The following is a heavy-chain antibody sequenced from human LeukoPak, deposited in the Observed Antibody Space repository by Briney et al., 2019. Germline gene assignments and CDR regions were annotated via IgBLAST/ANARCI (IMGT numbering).Heavy chain of an antibody. V-gene: IGHV3-74*01. D-gene: IGHD4/OR15-4a*01. Sequence: GGSLRLSCAASEFIFSNYWMHWVRQAPGKGLVWVSRINSDGSFTSYADSVKGRFTISRDNAKNTLYLQMNSLRAEDTAIYYCARVQVLGTYDWFDPWGQGTLVTVSS. CDR1: EFIFSNYW. J-gene: IGHJ5*02. CDR2: INSDGSFT. CDR3: ARVQVLGTYDWFDP.